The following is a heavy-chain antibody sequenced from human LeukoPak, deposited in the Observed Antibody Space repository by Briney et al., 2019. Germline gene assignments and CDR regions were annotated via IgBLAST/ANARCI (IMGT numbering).Heavy chain of an antibody. CDR2: ISTSSTTI. D-gene: IGHD6-13*01. CDR1: GFTLSTSS. Sequence: GGSLRLSCAASGFTLSTSSMNWVRQAPGKGLEWVSYISTSSTTIYYADSVRGRFTVSRDNAKNSLYLQINSLRDEDTAVYHCARDYYSSSWYGGDYWGQGTLVTVSS. J-gene: IGHJ4*02. CDR3: ARDYYSSSWYGGDY. V-gene: IGHV3-48*02.